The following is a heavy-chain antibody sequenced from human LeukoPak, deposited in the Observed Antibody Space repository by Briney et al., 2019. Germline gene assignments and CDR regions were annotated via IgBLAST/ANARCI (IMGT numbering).Heavy chain of an antibody. V-gene: IGHV4-61*02. CDR3: ARGYGSGSYYNRYYYYMDV. Sequence: PSETLSLTCTVSGGSISSGSYYWSWIRQPAGKGLEWIGRIYSSGSTNYNPSLKSRVTISLDTSKNQFSLKLSSVTAADTAVYYCARGYGSGSYYNRYYYYMDVWGKGTTVTISS. J-gene: IGHJ6*03. CDR1: GGSISSGSYY. D-gene: IGHD3-10*01. CDR2: IYSSGST.